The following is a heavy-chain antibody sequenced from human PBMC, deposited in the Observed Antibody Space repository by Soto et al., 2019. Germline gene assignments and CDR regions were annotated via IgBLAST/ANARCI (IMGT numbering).Heavy chain of an antibody. CDR1: GFTFSSYC. D-gene: IGHD1-26*01. V-gene: IGHV3-7*03. Sequence: PGGSLRLSCEVSGFTFSSYCMTWVRQAPGEGLEWVATIKEDGSEKYYVDSVKGRFTISRDNAKNSLYLQMNSLRVVDTAVYYCARDREWEPSQEGFDYWGQGTLVTAPQ. CDR2: IKEDGSEK. CDR3: ARDREWEPSQEGFDY. J-gene: IGHJ4*02.